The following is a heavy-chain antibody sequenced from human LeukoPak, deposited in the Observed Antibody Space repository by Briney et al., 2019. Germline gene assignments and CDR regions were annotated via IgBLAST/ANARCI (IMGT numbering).Heavy chain of an antibody. CDR3: AKDLFAAAGLGDAFDN. D-gene: IGHD6-13*01. CDR2: IKEDGSEK. CDR1: GFAFSNYW. Sequence: GGSLRLSCAASGFAFSNYWMSWVRQAPGKGLEWVANIKEDGSEKYYVDSVKGRFTISGDNSKNTLYLQMNSLRAEDTAVYYCAKDLFAAAGLGDAFDNWGQGTMVTVSS. V-gene: IGHV3-7*03. J-gene: IGHJ3*02.